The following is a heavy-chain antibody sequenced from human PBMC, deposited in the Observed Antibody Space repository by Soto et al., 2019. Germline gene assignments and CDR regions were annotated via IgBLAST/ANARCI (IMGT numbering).Heavy chain of an antibody. D-gene: IGHD2-2*01. Sequence: GGSLRLSCAASGFTFSSYWMSWVRQAPGKGLEWVANIKQDGSEKYYVDSVKGRFTISRDNAKNSLYLQMNSLRAEDTAVYYCARDAKYCSSTSCYALVPPYYYYGMDVWGQGTTVTVSS. V-gene: IGHV3-7*01. CDR2: IKQDGSEK. J-gene: IGHJ6*02. CDR3: ARDAKYCSSTSCYALVPPYYYYGMDV. CDR1: GFTFSSYW.